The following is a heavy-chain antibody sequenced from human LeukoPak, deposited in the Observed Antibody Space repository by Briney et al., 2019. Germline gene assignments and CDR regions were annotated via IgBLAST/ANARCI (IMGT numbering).Heavy chain of an antibody. V-gene: IGHV4-59*01. CDR1: GGSISSYY. Sequence: SETLSLTCTASGGSISSYYWSWIRQPPGKGLEWIGYIYYSGSTNYNPSLKSRVTISVDTSKNQFSLKLSSVTAADTAVYYCARDRAHFGYWSQGTLVTVSS. CDR3: ARDRAHFGY. CDR2: IYYSGST. J-gene: IGHJ4*02.